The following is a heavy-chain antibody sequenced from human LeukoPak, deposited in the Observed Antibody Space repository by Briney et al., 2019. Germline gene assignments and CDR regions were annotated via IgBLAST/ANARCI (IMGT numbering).Heavy chain of an antibody. CDR1: GFTFSSYW. J-gene: IGHJ3*02. Sequence: GSLRLSCAASGFTFSSYWMHWVRQPPGKGLEWIGEINHSGSTNYNPSLKSRVTISVDTSKNQFSLKLSSVTAADTAVYYCARVPAGVIGMKDAFDIWGQGTMVTVSS. CDR2: INHSGST. CDR3: ARVPAGVIGMKDAFDI. D-gene: IGHD3-16*02. V-gene: IGHV4-34*01.